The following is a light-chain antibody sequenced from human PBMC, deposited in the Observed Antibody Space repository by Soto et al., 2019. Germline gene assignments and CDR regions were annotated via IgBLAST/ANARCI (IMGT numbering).Light chain of an antibody. V-gene: IGKV1-39*01. J-gene: IGKJ1*01. Sequence: DIQMTQSPSSLSASVGDRVTITCRASQSISRYLNWYQLKPGKAPKLLIYAASSLQSGVPSRFTGSGPGTDLTLTISSLQPEDIATYYCQQSYSSPGTFGRGTKVEIK. CDR2: AAS. CDR3: QQSYSSPGT. CDR1: QSISRY.